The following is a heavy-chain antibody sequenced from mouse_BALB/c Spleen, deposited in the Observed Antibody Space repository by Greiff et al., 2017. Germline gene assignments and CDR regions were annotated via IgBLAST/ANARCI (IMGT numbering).Heavy chain of an antibody. Sequence: EVKLVESGPGLVKPSQSLSLTCTVTGYSITSDYAWNWIRQFPGNKLEWMGYISYSGSTSYNPSLKSRISITRDTSKNQFFLQLNSVTTEDTATYYCARHGNYDDYWGQGTTLTVSS. J-gene: IGHJ2*01. CDR3: ARHGNYDDY. V-gene: IGHV3-2*02. D-gene: IGHD2-1*01. CDR1: GYSITSDYA. CDR2: ISYSGST.